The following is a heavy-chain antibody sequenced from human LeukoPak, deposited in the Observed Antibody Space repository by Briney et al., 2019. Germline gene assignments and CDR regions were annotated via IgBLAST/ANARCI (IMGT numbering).Heavy chain of an antibody. CDR3: ARHRRYSSSYYFDY. Sequence: SSETLSLTCTVSGGSISSGSYYWSWIRQPAGKGLEWIGRIYTSGSTYYNPSLKSRVTISVDTSKNQFSLKLSSVTAADTAVYYCARHRRYSSSYYFDYWGQGTLVTVSS. D-gene: IGHD6-6*01. V-gene: IGHV4-61*02. J-gene: IGHJ4*02. CDR1: GGSISSGSYY. CDR2: IYTSGST.